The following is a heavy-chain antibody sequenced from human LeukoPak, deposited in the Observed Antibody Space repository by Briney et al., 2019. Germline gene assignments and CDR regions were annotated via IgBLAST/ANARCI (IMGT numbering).Heavy chain of an antibody. Sequence: GGSLRLSCAASGFTFSSYAMSWVRQAPGKGLEWVSAISGSGGSTYYADSVKGRFTISRDNSKNTLYLQMNSLRAEDTAVYHCARSIERYSYGSYYFDYWGQGTLVTVSS. CDR1: GFTFSSYA. V-gene: IGHV3-23*01. CDR3: ARSIERYSYGSYYFDY. D-gene: IGHD5-18*01. J-gene: IGHJ4*02. CDR2: ISGSGGST.